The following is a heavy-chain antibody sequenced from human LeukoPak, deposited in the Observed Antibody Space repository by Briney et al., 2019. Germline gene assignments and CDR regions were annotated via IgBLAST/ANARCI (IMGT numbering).Heavy chain of an antibody. D-gene: IGHD3-22*01. CDR3: ARPREDDSSGYYPLPNAFDI. CDR1: GGSISSSSYY. J-gene: IGHJ3*02. Sequence: PSETLSLTCTVSGGSISSSSYYWGWIRQPPGRGLEWIGSVYYTGSTYYNPSLKSRVTISVDTSKNQFSLKLSSVTAADTAVYYCARPREDDSSGYYPLPNAFDIWGQGTMVTVSS. CDR2: VYYTGST. V-gene: IGHV4-39*01.